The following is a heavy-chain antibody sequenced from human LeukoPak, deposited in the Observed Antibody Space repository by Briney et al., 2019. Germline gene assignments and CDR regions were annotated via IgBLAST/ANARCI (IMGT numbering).Heavy chain of an antibody. J-gene: IGHJ4*02. D-gene: IGHD2-8*01. CDR1: GGSISSGGYY. V-gene: IGHV4-61*08. CDR3: ARYYCPSGTCLGFDY. CDR2: IHYSGSM. Sequence: SETLSLTCTVSGGSISSGGYYRSWIRQPPGKGLEWIGYIHYSGSMNYNPSLKSRVAISVDTSTNQFSLKVSSVTAADTAVYFCARYYCPSGTCLGFDYWGQGILVTVSS.